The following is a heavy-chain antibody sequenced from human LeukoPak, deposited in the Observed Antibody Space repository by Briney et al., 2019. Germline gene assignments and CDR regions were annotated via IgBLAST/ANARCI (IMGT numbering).Heavy chain of an antibody. CDR2: ISGSGGST. D-gene: IGHD2-15*01. Sequence: GGSLRLSCAASGFTFSNYAMSWVRQAPGKGLEWVSAISGSGGSTYYADSVKGRFTISRDNSKNTLYLQMNSLRAEDTAVYYCAKGTYCSGGSCYYFDYWGQGTLVTVSS. V-gene: IGHV3-23*01. J-gene: IGHJ4*02. CDR1: GFTFSNYA. CDR3: AKGTYCSGGSCYYFDY.